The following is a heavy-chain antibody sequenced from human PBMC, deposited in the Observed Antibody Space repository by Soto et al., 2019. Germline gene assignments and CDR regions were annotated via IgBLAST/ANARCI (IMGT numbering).Heavy chain of an antibody. J-gene: IGHJ4*02. CDR1: GFTFSSYG. CDR3: AKDYVVVPAAPVYYFDY. V-gene: IGHV3-30*18. Sequence: GGSLRLSCAASGFTFSSYGMHWVRQAPGKGLEWVAVISYDGSNKYYADYVKGRFTISRDNSKNTLYLQMNSLRAEDTAVYYCAKDYVVVPAAPVYYFDYWGQGTLVTVSS. CDR2: ISYDGSNK. D-gene: IGHD2-2*01.